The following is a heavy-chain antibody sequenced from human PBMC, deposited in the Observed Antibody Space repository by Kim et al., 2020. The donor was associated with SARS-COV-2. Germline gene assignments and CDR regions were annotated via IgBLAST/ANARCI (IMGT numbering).Heavy chain of an antibody. CDR1: GFTFSSYS. Sequence: GGSLRLSCAASGFTFSSYSMNWVRQAPGKGLEWVSYIDSSSSTMYFTDSVKGRFTISRDNAQNSLYLQMNTLRDEDTAVYYCARDITYYYGSGSYPRGMDVWGQGTTVTVSS. CDR3: ARDITYYYGSGSYPRGMDV. V-gene: IGHV3-48*02. J-gene: IGHJ6*02. CDR2: IDSSSSTM. D-gene: IGHD3-10*01.